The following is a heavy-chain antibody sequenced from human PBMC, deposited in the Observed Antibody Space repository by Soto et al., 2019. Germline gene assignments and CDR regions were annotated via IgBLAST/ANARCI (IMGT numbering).Heavy chain of an antibody. J-gene: IGHJ4*02. D-gene: IGHD3-3*01. CDR1: GFTFSSCA. Sequence: QVQLVESGGGVVQPGRSLRLSCAASGFTFSSCAMHWVRQAPGKGLEWVALISYDGSNKYYADSVKGRFTTSRENSKNTLYLQMNSLRAEDTAVYYCARDKRDLRFLEWSYYFDYWGQGTLVTVSS. CDR2: ISYDGSNK. CDR3: ARDKRDLRFLEWSYYFDY. V-gene: IGHV3-30-3*01.